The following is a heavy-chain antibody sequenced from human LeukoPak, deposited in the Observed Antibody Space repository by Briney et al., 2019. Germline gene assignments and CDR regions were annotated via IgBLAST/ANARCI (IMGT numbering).Heavy chain of an antibody. V-gene: IGHV4-59*11. J-gene: IGHJ6*02. D-gene: IGHD1-20*01. CDR3: ARSGITGTTSFHI. CDR1: GGSISSHC. Sequence: SETLSLTCTVSGGSISSHCWSWIRQPPGKGLEWIGYICNSGSTNYNPSLKSRVTISLDTSKNQFSLKLSSVTAADTAVYYCARSGITGTTSFHIWGQGTTVTVSS. CDR2: ICNSGST.